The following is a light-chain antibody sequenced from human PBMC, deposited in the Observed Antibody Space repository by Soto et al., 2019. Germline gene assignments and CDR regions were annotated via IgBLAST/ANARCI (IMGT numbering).Light chain of an antibody. Sequence: QSALTQPTSVSGSPGQSITISCTGTGSDVRSYNLVSWYQQHPGKAPKLLIYEVSKWPSGVSSRFSGSKSGNTASLTISGLQGEDEADYYCCSYAGSSTVVFGGGTKLTVL. CDR1: GSDVRSYNL. CDR2: EVS. V-gene: IGLV2-23*02. J-gene: IGLJ2*01. CDR3: CSYAGSSTVV.